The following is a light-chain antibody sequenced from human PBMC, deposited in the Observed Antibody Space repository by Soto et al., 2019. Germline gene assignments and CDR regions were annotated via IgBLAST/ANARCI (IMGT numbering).Light chain of an antibody. V-gene: IGLV1-40*01. CDR2: GNS. CDR1: SSNIGAGYD. J-gene: IGLJ2*01. Sequence: QPVLTQPPSVSGAPGQRVTISCTGSSSNIGAGYDVHWYQQLPGTAPKLLIYGNSNRPSGVPDRFSGSKSGTSASLAITGLQADDEADYYCQSYDSSLSGVVCGGGTKVTVL. CDR3: QSYDSSLSGVV.